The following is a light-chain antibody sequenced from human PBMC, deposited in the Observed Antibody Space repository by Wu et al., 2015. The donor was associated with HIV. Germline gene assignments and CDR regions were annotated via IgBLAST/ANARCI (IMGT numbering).Light chain of an antibody. J-gene: IGKJ1*01. CDR2: AAS. CDR3: LQTSDYPRT. CDR1: LGIRQY. V-gene: IGKV1-6*01. Sequence: AIQMTQSPSYLSASPGDTVTITCRASLGIRQYLGWYQQRPGKVPNLLIYAASTLQTGVPSRFSGSGSGTDFTLTITGLQPDDFGTYFCLQTSDYPRTFGQGTKV.